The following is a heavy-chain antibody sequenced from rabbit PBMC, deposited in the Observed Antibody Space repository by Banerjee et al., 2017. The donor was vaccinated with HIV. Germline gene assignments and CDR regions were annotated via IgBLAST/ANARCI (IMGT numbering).Heavy chain of an antibody. CDR2: IYGGSGST. J-gene: IGHJ4*01. D-gene: IGHD6-1*01. CDR1: GFTISSSYW. CDR3: ARGLRYYTVGADGYALEYSL. V-gene: IGHV1S45*01. Sequence: QEQLEESGGGLVQPEGSLALTCKASGFTISSSYWMSWVRQAPGKGLEWIGCIYGGSGSTYYASWAKGRFTISKTSSTTVTLQMTSLTAADTATYFCARGLRYYTVGADGYALEYSLWGQGTLVTVS.